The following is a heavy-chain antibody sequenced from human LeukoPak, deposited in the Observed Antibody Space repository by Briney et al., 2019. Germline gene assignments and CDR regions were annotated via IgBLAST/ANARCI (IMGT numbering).Heavy chain of an antibody. CDR3: AKDREGTTFDN. Sequence: GRTLRLSCAASGFTFSNYDMHWVRQAPGKGLEWVAVISYDGSNKYYADSVKGRFTISRDNSKNTVYLQMNSLRAEDTAVYYCAKDREGTTFDNWGQGTLVTVST. CDR1: GFTFSNYD. CDR2: ISYDGSNK. V-gene: IGHV3-30*18. D-gene: IGHD1-7*01. J-gene: IGHJ4*02.